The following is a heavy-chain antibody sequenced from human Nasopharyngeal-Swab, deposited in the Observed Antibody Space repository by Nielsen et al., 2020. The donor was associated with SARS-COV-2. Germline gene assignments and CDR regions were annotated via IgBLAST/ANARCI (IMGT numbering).Heavy chain of an antibody. CDR2: INHSGST. V-gene: IGHV4-34*01. J-gene: IGHJ6*02. CDR1: GGSFSGYY. CDR3: ARVAGYIYGLAWYYYYGMDV. Sequence: SETLSLTCAVYGGSFSGYYWSWIRQPPGKGLEWIGEINHSGSTNYNPSLKSRVTISVDTSKNQFSLKLSSVTAADTAVYYCARVAGYIYGLAWYYYYGMDVWGQGTTVTVSS. D-gene: IGHD5-18*01.